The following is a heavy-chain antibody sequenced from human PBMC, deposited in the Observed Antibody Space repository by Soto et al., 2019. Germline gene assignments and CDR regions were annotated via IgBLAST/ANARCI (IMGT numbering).Heavy chain of an antibody. CDR2: IYHSGVT. Sequence: SDTLSLTCAVPGGSIRSKNWWSWVRQPPGKGLEWIGEIYHSGVTNYNPSLKSRVTISVDKSKNQFSLKLSSLTAADTAVYYCARISAYHFDYWGQGTLVTVSS. CDR1: GGSIRSKNW. CDR3: ARISAYHFDY. D-gene: IGHD3-16*01. J-gene: IGHJ4*02. V-gene: IGHV4-4*02.